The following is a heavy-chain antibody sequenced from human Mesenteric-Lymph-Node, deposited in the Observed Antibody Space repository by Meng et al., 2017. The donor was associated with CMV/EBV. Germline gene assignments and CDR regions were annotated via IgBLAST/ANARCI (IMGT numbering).Heavy chain of an antibody. V-gene: IGHV3-21*01. J-gene: IGHJ2*01. CDR2: ISSSSSYI. D-gene: IGHD3-3*02. CDR1: GFTFSSYS. Sequence: GESLKISCAASGFTFSSYSMNWVRQAPGKGLEWVSSISSSSSYIYYADSVKGRFTISRDNAKNSLYLQMNSLRAEDTAVYHCVRIAFLEGFLNHWYFDLWGRGTLVTVSS. CDR3: VRIAFLEGFLNHWYFDL.